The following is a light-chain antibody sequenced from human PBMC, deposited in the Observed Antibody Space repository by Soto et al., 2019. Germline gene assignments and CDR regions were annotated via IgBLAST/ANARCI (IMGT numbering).Light chain of an antibody. CDR3: SSYTSSSTL. J-gene: IGLJ1*01. CDR1: SSDVGSYNY. V-gene: IGLV2-14*01. CDR2: EVS. Sequence: QSALTQPASVSGSPGQSINISCTGTSSDVGSYNYVSWYQQHPGKAPKLMIYEVSNRPSGVSSRFSGSKSGNTASLTISGLHAEDEADYYCSSYTSSSTLFGTGTKLTVL.